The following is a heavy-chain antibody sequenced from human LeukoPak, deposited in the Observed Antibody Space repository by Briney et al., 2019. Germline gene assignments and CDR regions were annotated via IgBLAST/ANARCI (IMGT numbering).Heavy chain of an antibody. CDR1: GFTFSSYW. CDR3: ATLPFSGSPDNDY. D-gene: IGHD1-26*01. J-gene: IGHJ4*02. V-gene: IGHV3-74*01. Sequence: GGSLRLSCAASGFTFSSYWMHWVRQAPGKGLVRVSRINSDGSSTNYADSVKGRFTISRDNAKNTLYLQMNSLTAEDTAVYYCATLPFSGSPDNDYWGQGTLVTVSS. CDR2: INSDGSST.